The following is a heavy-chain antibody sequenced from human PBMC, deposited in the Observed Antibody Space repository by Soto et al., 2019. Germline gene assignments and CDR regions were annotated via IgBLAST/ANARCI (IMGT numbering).Heavy chain of an antibody. CDR2: IYHSGST. V-gene: IGHV4-30-4*08. D-gene: IGHD1-1*01. Sequence: TSETLSLTCTVSGGSITRGGYYWSWIRQHPGKGLEWIGYIYHSGSTLYNPSLKNRVTISIDKSKNQFSLKLSSVTAADTAVYYCARDQLEGNWFDPWGQGTLVTSPQ. CDR1: GGSITRGGYY. J-gene: IGHJ5*02. CDR3: ARDQLEGNWFDP.